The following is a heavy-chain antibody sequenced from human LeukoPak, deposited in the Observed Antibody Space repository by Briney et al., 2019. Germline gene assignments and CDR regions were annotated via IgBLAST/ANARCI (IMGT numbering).Heavy chain of an antibody. D-gene: IGHD1-26*01. CDR1: GFTFNVFH. CDR2: ITSSGTYI. CDR3: ARASGGWDLDY. J-gene: IGHJ4*01. Sequence: GGSLRLSCAASGFTFNVFHMNWVRQAPGKGLEWISSITSSGTYITYADSIQGRFTISRDNAKNSLYLQMNSLRVDDTALYYCARASGGWDLDYWGHGTLAIVSS. V-gene: IGHV3-21*01.